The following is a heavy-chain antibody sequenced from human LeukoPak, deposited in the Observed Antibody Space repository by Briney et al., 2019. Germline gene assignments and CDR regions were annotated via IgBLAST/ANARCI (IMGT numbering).Heavy chain of an antibody. CDR1: GFTFSSYS. V-gene: IGHV3-21*01. CDR3: ARAPHGDYFDY. Sequence: PGGSLRLSCAASGFTFSSYSMNWVRQAPGKGLEWVSSISSSSSYIYYADSVKGRFTISREDAKNSLYLQMNSLRAGDTAVYFCARAPHGDYFDYWGQGTLVTVSS. CDR2: ISSSSSYI. D-gene: IGHD4-17*01. J-gene: IGHJ4*02.